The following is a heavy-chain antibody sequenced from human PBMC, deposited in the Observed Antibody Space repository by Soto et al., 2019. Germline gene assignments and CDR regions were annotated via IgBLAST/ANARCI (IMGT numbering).Heavy chain of an antibody. V-gene: IGHV3-23*01. CDR1: GFTFSSYA. D-gene: IGHD3-9*01. Sequence: EVQLLESGGGLVQPGGSLRLSCAASGFTFSSYAMSWVRQAPGKGLEWVSAISGSGGSTYYADSVKGRFTISRDNSKNTLYLQMNSLRAEDTAVYYCAKAQSLLRYFDWATFDIWGQGTMVTVSS. CDR3: AKAQSLLRYFDWATFDI. CDR2: ISGSGGST. J-gene: IGHJ3*02.